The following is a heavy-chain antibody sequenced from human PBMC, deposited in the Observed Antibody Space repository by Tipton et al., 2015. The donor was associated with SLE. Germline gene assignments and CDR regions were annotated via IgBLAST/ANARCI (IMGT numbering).Heavy chain of an antibody. Sequence: LRLSCTVSGGSISSYYWSWIRQPPGKGLEWIGYIYYSGSTNYNPSLKSRVTISVDTSKNQFSLKLSSVTAADTAVYYCARGTAEAYYDSSGLGYFDYWGQGTLVTVSS. CDR2: IYYSGST. CDR1: GGSISSYY. D-gene: IGHD3-22*01. CDR3: ARGTAEAYYDSSGLGYFDY. V-gene: IGHV4-59*01. J-gene: IGHJ4*02.